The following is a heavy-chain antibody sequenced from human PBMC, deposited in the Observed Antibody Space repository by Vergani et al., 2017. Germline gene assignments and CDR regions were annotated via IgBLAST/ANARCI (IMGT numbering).Heavy chain of an antibody. CDR2: IVVGSGNT. D-gene: IGHD3-22*01. CDR3: AAVNYYDSSGHDAFDI. CDR1: GFTFTSSA. J-gene: IGHJ3*02. Sequence: QMQLVQSGPEVKKPGTSVKVSCKASGFTFTSSAVQWVRQARGQRLEWIGWIVVGSGNTNYAQKFQERVTITRDRSTSTAYMELSSLRSEDTAVYYCAAVNYYDSSGHDAFDIWGQGTMVTVSS. V-gene: IGHV1-58*01.